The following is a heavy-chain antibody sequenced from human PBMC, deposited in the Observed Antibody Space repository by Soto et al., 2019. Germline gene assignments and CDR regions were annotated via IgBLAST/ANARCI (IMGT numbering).Heavy chain of an antibody. J-gene: IGHJ4*02. CDR3: AREMSSGWYNTPFDY. V-gene: IGHV3-30-3*01. Sequence: QVQLVESGGGVVQPGRSLRLSCAASGFTFSSYAMHWVRQAPGKGLEWVAVISYDGSKKYYADSVKGRFTISRDNSKNTLYLQMNSLRAEDTAVYYCAREMSSGWYNTPFDYWGQGTLVTVSS. CDR2: ISYDGSKK. CDR1: GFTFSSYA. D-gene: IGHD6-19*01.